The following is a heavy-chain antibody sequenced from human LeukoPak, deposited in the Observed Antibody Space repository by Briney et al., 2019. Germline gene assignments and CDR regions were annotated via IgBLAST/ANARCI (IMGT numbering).Heavy chain of an antibody. CDR3: ARGAYYYDSSGYYKRYYYYYGMDV. V-gene: IGHV4-34*01. CDR2: INHSGST. Sequence: PSETLSLTCAVYGGSFSGYYWSWIRQPPGKGLEWIGEINHSGSTNYNPSLKSRVTISVDTSKNQFSLKLSSVTAADTAVYYCARGAYYYDSSGYYKRYYYYYGMDVWGQGTTVTVSS. CDR1: GGSFSGYY. D-gene: IGHD3-22*01. J-gene: IGHJ6*02.